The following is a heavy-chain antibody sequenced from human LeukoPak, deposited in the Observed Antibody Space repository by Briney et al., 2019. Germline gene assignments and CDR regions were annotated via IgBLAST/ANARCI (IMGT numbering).Heavy chain of an antibody. D-gene: IGHD2-2*02. CDR2: IYYSGST. CDR3: AGGEGYCISTSCHMRDFAY. Sequence: SETLSLTCTVSGGSISSSSYYWGWIRQPPGKGLGWIGSIYYSGSTYYNPSLKSRVTISVDTSKNQFSLKLSSVTAADTAVYYCAGGEGYCISTSCHMRDFAYWGQGTLVTVSS. CDR1: GGSISSSSYY. V-gene: IGHV4-39*07. J-gene: IGHJ4*02.